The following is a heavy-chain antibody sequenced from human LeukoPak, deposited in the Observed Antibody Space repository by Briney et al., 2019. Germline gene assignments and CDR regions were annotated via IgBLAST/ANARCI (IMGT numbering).Heavy chain of an antibody. D-gene: IGHD2/OR15-2a*01. CDR1: GGSFSSFY. V-gene: IGHV4-59*08. CDR3: ARITGNNSLDY. CDR2: INYSGST. J-gene: IGHJ4*02. Sequence: PSETLSLTCTVSGGSFSSFYWSWIRQPPGKELEWIGYINYSGSTNYNPSLKSRVTISVDTSKTQLSLKVRSVTAADTAVYYWARITGNNSLDYWGQGTLVTVSS.